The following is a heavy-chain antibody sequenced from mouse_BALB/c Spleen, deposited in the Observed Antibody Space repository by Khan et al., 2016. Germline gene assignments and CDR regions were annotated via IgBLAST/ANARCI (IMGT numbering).Heavy chain of an antibody. CDR3: AKGYGKYGFFDF. D-gene: IGHD2-1*01. CDR2: INTYTGES. Sequence: QIQLVQSRPELKKPGETVKISCKASGYTFTDYGMNWVKQAPGKGLKWMGRINTYTGESAYADDFKGRFAFALETSTSTAYLQINNLKNEDTATYFCAKGYGKYGFFDFWGQGTTLTVSS. J-gene: IGHJ2*01. V-gene: IGHV9-3-1*01. CDR1: GYTFTDYG.